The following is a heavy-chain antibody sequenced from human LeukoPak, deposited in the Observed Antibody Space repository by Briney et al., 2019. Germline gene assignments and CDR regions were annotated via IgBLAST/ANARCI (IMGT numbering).Heavy chain of an antibody. J-gene: IGHJ4*02. CDR3: ARDPVSSGWYNYFDY. CDR2: IYYSGST. Sequence: SETLSLTCTVSGGSIRSYYWSWIRQPPGKGLEWIGYIYYSGSTNYNPSLKSRVTISVDTSKNQFSLKLSSVTAADTAVYYCARDPVSSGWYNYFDYWGQGTLVTVSS. CDR1: GGSIRSYY. V-gene: IGHV4-59*01. D-gene: IGHD6-19*01.